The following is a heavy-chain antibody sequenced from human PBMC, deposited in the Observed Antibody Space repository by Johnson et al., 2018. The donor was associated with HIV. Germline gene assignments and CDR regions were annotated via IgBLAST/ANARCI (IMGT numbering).Heavy chain of an antibody. V-gene: IGHV3-7*05. D-gene: IGHD3-9*01. J-gene: IGHJ3*02. CDR1: GFTFSSYL. CDR3: VRPTTILTNDAFNI. CDR2: IKQDGGEK. Sequence: VQLVESGGGLVQPGGSLRLSCAASGFTFSSYLMSWVRQAPGKGLEWVANIKQDGGEKYHVDSVKGRFTVSRDNAKNSLYLQMNSLRAEDTAVYYCVRPTTILTNDAFNIWGQGTMVTVSS.